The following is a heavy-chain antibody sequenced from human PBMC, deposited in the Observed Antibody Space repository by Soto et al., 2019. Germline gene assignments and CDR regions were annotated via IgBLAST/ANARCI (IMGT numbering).Heavy chain of an antibody. CDR1: GGSISSGVYY. D-gene: IGHD4-17*01. CDR2: IYYSGTS. J-gene: IGHJ4*02. CDR3: ARSEATVLDY. V-gene: IGHV4-39*07. Sequence: SETLSLTCTVSGGSISSGVYYWGWFRQPPGKGLEWIGSIYYSGTSSYNPSLKSRVTMSVDKSKNHFSLKLTSVTAADTAVYYCARSEATVLDYWGQGTLVTVSS.